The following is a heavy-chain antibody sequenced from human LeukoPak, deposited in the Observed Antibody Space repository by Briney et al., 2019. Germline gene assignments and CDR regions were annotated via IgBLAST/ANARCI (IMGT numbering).Heavy chain of an antibody. Sequence: SETLSLTCTVSGGSISGYYWSWIRQPPGKGLEWIGYIHYSGSTNYNPSLKSRVTISVDTSKNQFSLKLSSVTAADTAVYYCARGFAKTIQLWLVMFYWGQGTLVTVSS. V-gene: IGHV4-59*12. CDR2: IHYSGST. J-gene: IGHJ4*02. CDR3: ARGFAKTIQLWLVMFY. D-gene: IGHD5-18*01. CDR1: GGSISGYY.